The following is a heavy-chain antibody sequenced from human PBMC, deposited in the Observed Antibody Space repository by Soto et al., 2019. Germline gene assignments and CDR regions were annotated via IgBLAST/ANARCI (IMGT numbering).Heavy chain of an antibody. V-gene: IGHV3-11*05. CDR3: PRSTQYSSSWYDY. D-gene: IGHD6-13*01. CDR1: GFTLSDYY. J-gene: IGHJ4*02. CDR2: ISNSGTYT. Sequence: QVQLVESGGGLVKPGGSLRLSCAASGFTLSDYYMSWIRQAPGKGLEWVSYISNSGTYTNYADSVKGRFTISRDTAKNSLYLQMNSLRDVDTAVYHCPRSTQYSSSWYDYWGQGTLVTVSS.